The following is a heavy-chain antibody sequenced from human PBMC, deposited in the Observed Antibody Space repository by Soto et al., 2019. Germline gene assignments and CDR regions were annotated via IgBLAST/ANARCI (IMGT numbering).Heavy chain of an antibody. CDR1: GYTFTSYG. V-gene: IGHV1-18*01. CDR2: ISAYNGNT. J-gene: IGHJ4*02. CDR3: ARARWAAAGLYYFDY. Sequence: ASVKVSCKASGYTFTSYGISWVRRAPGQGLEWMGWISAYNGNTNYAQKLQGRVTMTTDTSTSTAYMELRSLRSDDTAVYYCARARWAAAGLYYFDYWGQGTLVTVSS. D-gene: IGHD6-13*01.